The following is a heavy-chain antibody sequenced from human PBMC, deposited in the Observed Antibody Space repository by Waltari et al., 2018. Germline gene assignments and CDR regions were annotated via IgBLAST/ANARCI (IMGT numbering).Heavy chain of an antibody. J-gene: IGHJ3*02. CDR1: GGSISPYF. CDR3: ARGGGVGDAFEI. CDR2: IYYSGST. D-gene: IGHD2-8*02. V-gene: IGHV4-59*01. Sequence: QVQLQESGPGLMKPSETLSLTCTVSGGSISPYFWSWIRQPPGKRLELIGYIYYSGSTYYNPDLNSRATISVDTSRTQLFLRLTSVTAADTALYYCARGGGVGDAFEIWGQGTMVTVSS.